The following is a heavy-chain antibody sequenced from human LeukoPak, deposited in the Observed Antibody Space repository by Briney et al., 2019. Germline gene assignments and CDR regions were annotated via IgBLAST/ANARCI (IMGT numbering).Heavy chain of an antibody. J-gene: IGHJ4*02. CDR3: ARLVPLDDYGDTDDY. CDR1: GGTFSSYA. V-gene: IGHV1-69*05. D-gene: IGHD4-17*01. CDR2: IIPIFGTA. Sequence: PLASVKVSCKASGGTFSSYAISWVRQAPGQGLELMGRIIPIFGTANYAQKFQGRVTITTDESTSTAYMELSSLRSEDTAVYYCARLVPLDDYGDTDDYWGQGTLLTVSS.